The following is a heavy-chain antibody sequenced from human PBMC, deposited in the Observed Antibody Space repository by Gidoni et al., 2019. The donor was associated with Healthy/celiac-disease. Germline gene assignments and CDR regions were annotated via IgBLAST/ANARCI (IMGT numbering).Heavy chain of an antibody. J-gene: IGHJ5*02. D-gene: IGHD4-4*01. CDR3: ARYSRTRPRWFDP. Sequence: QVQLQQWGAGLLKPSETLSLTCAVYGGSFSGYYWSWIRQPPGKGLEWIGEINHSGSTNYNPSLKSRVTISVDTSKNQFSLKLSSVTAADTAVYYCARYSRTRPRWFDPWGQGTLVTVSS. CDR2: INHSGST. V-gene: IGHV4-34*01. CDR1: GGSFSGYY.